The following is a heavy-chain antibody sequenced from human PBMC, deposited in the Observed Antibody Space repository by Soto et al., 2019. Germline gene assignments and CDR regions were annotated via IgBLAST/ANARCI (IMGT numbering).Heavy chain of an antibody. V-gene: IGHV1-2*02. CDR3: AREGAGQLTYYYYGMDV. Sequence: VASVKVSCKASGYTFTGYYMHWVRQAPGQGLEWMGWINPNSGGTNYAQKFQGRVTMTRDTSISTAYMELSRLRSDDTAVYYCAREGAGQLTYYYYGMDVWGQGTTVTVSS. D-gene: IGHD2-2*01. CDR1: GYTFTGYY. CDR2: INPNSGGT. J-gene: IGHJ6*02.